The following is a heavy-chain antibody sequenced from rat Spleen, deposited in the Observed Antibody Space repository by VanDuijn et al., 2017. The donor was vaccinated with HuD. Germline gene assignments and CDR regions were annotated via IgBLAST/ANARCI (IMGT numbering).Heavy chain of an antibody. CDR3: VRQELRRLYWFAY. J-gene: IGHJ3*01. D-gene: IGHD1-11*01. V-gene: IGHV5-7*01. CDR2: ITYVGTGT. Sequence: EVQLVESGGGLVQPGGSTQLSCVVSGFLLSNYYMAWVRQAPKKGLEWVATITYVGTGTYYRDSVKGRFTISRDNAENTLYLQMDSLRSEDTATYYCVRQELRRLYWFAYWGQGALVTVSS. CDR1: GFLLSNYY.